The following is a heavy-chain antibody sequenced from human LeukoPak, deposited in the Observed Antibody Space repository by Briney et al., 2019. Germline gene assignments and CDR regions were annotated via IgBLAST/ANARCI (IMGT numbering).Heavy chain of an antibody. D-gene: IGHD3-3*01. Sequence: SETLSLTCTVAGGSITSGGYHWSWIRQHPGKGLEWIGNIYYIGSTYYNPSLKSRLTISIDTSKDQFSLKLTSVTAADTAVYYCARDSSWRGMDVWGQGTTVTVSS. J-gene: IGHJ6*02. CDR1: GGSITSGGYH. CDR3: ARDSSWRGMDV. CDR2: IYYIGST. V-gene: IGHV4-31*03.